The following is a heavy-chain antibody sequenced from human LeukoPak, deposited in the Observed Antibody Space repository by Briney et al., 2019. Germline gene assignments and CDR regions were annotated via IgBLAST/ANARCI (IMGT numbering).Heavy chain of an antibody. CDR1: GFTFSSYA. J-gene: IGHJ4*02. D-gene: IGHD3-10*01. V-gene: IGHV3-30*04. Sequence: GGSLRLSCAASGFTFSSYAMHWVRQAPGKGLEWVAVISYDGGNKYYADSVKGRFTISRDNSKNTLYLQMNSLRAEDTAVYYCASGVRGVIVGARIDYWGQGTLVTVSS. CDR3: ASGVRGVIVGARIDY. CDR2: ISYDGGNK.